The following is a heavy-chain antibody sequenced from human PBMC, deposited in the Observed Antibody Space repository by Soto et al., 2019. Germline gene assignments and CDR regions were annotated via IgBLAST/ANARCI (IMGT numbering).Heavy chain of an antibody. D-gene: IGHD3-22*01. Sequence: KPSETLSLTCTVSGGSISSSSYYWGWIRQPPGKGLEWIGSIYYSGSTYYNPSLKSRVTISVDTSKNQFSLKLSSVTAADTAVYYCARHDRGPDTPYYYYGMDVWGQGTTVTVSS. CDR2: IYYSGST. CDR3: ARHDRGPDTPYYYYGMDV. CDR1: GGSISSSSYY. V-gene: IGHV4-39*01. J-gene: IGHJ6*02.